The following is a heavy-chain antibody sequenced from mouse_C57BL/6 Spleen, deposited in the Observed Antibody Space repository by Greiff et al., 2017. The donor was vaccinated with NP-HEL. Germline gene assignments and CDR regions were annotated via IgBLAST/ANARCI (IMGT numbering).Heavy chain of an antibody. V-gene: IGHV1-78*01. CDR2: IYPRDGST. J-gene: IGHJ3*01. Sequence: VQLQQSDAELVKPGASVKISCKVSGYTFTDHTIHWMKQRPEQGLEWIGYIYPRDGSTKYNEKFKGKATLNADKSSSTAYMQLNSLTSEDSAVYFCARWELYYGSPGTYAYWGQGTLVTVSA. CDR1: GYTFTDHT. CDR3: ARWELYYGSPGTYAY. D-gene: IGHD1-1*01.